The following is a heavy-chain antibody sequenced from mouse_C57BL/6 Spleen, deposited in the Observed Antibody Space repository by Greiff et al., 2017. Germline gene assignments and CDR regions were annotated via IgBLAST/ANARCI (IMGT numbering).Heavy chain of an antibody. CDR1: GFSLTSYG. D-gene: IGHD2-3*01. V-gene: IGHV2-2*01. CDR3: ARKEGYDGYFYAMDY. CDR2: IWSGGST. J-gene: IGHJ4*01. Sequence: VKLMESGPGLVQPSQSLSITCTVSGFSLTSYGVHWVRQSPGKGLEWLGVIWSGGSTDYNAAFISRLGISKDNSKSQVFFKMNSLQADDTAIYYCARKEGYDGYFYAMDYWGQVTSVTVSS.